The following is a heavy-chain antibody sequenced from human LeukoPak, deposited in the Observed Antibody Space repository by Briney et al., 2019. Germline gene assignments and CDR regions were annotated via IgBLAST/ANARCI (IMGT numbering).Heavy chain of an antibody. V-gene: IGHV1-2*02. CDR1: GYTFTGYY. J-gene: IGHJ4*02. CDR3: ARAYDSSGYYHDDY. CDR2: INPNSGGT. Sequence: ASVKVSCKDSGYTFTGYYMHWVRQAPGQGLEWMGWINPNSGGTNYAQKFQGRVTMTRDTSISTAYMELKRLRSDDTAVYYCARAYDSSGYYHDDYWGQGTLVTVSS. D-gene: IGHD3-22*01.